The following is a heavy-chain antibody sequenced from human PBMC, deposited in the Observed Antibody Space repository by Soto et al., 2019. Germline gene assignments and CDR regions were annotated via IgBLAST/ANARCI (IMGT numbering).Heavy chain of an antibody. Sequence: GESLKISCKGSGYSFTSYWIGWVRQMPGKGLEWMGIIYPGDSDTRYSPSFQGQVTISADKSISTAYLQWSSLKASDTAMYYCARQPTTVVTPYYFDYWGQGTLVTVSS. CDR2: IYPGDSDT. CDR1: GYSFTSYW. D-gene: IGHD4-17*01. V-gene: IGHV5-51*01. J-gene: IGHJ4*02. CDR3: ARQPTTVVTPYYFDY.